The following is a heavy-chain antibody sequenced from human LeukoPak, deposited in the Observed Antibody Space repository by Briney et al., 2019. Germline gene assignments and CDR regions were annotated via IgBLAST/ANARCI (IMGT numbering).Heavy chain of an antibody. CDR2: ISGSGDSL. V-gene: IGHV3-23*01. CDR3: ARENYCSGGSCPDY. D-gene: IGHD2-15*01. Sequence: GGSLRLSCAASGFTFRSYAMNWVRQAPGKGLEWVSGISGSGDSLYYAGSVKGRFTISRDNSQNTLYLHMNNLGAEDTAIYYCARENYCSGGSCPDYWGQGTLVTVSS. CDR1: GFTFRSYA. J-gene: IGHJ4*02.